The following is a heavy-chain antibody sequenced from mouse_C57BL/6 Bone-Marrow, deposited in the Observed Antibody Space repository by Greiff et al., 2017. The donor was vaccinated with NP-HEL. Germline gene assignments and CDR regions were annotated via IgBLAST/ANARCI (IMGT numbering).Heavy chain of an antibody. CDR3: ARPFYYGSSPWYFDV. V-gene: IGHV8-8*01. Sequence: QVQLKESGPGILQPSQTLSLTCSFSGFSLSTFGMGVGWIRQPSGKGLEWLAHIWWDDDKYYNPALKSRLTISKDTSKNQVFLTIANVDTADTATYYCARPFYYGSSPWYFDVWGTGTTVTVSS. CDR2: IWWDDDK. J-gene: IGHJ1*03. D-gene: IGHD1-1*01. CDR1: GFSLSTFGMG.